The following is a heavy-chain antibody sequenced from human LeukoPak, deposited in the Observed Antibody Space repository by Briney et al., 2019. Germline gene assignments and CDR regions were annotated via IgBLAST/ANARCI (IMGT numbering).Heavy chain of an antibody. Sequence: PGGSLRLSCAASGFTFSSYWMHWVRQAPGKGLVWVSRINSDGSSTSYADSVKGRFTISRDNAKNTLHLQMNSLRAEDTAVYYCARDPSRLDAFDIWGQGTMVTVSS. CDR2: INSDGSST. CDR3: ARDPSRLDAFDI. D-gene: IGHD2-2*01. CDR1: GFTFSSYW. V-gene: IGHV3-74*01. J-gene: IGHJ3*02.